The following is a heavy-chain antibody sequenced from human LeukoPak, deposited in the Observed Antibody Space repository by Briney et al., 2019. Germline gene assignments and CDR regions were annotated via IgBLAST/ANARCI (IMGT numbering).Heavy chain of an antibody. CDR1: GFTFSRYS. CDR2: IWYDGSSK. D-gene: IGHD6-13*01. V-gene: IGHV3-33*07. CDR3: ARDPQSSFDY. Sequence: PGGSLRLSCAASGFTFSRYSMNWVRQAPGKGLEWVALIWYDGSSKHYADSVRGRFTISRDTSKNTLYLQMNSLRAEDTAVYYCARDPQSSFDYWGQGTVVTVSS. J-gene: IGHJ4*02.